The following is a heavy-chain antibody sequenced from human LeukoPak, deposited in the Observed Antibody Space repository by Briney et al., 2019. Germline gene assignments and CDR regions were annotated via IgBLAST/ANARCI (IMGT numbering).Heavy chain of an antibody. CDR3: ARDWAGVQLGSFDI. CDR2: IYYSGST. Sequence: SETLSLTCTVAGGSISSYYWSWIRQPPGKGLEWIGYIYYSGSTNYNPSLKTRFTISVDTSKNQFSLKLSSVTAADTAVYYCARDWAGVQLGSFDIWGQGTMVTVSS. CDR1: GGSISSYY. D-gene: IGHD5-18*01. V-gene: IGHV4-59*01. J-gene: IGHJ3*02.